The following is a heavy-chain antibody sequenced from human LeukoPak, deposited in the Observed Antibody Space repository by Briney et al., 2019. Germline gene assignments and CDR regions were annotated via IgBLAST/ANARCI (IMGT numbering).Heavy chain of an antibody. J-gene: IGHJ4*02. CDR1: GYTFTSYA. CDR2: INTNTGNP. Sequence: ASVKVSCKASGYTFTSYAMNWVRQAPGQGHEWMGWINTNTGNPTYAQGFTGRFVFSLDTSVSTAYLQISSLKAEDTAVYYCASYPSTATGFNFDYWGQGTLVTVSS. V-gene: IGHV7-4-1*02. CDR3: ASYPSTATGFNFDY. D-gene: IGHD1-14*01.